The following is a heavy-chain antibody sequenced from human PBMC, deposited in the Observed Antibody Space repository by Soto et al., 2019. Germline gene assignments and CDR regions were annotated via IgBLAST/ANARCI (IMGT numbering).Heavy chain of an antibody. D-gene: IGHD3-22*01. V-gene: IGHV4-59*08. J-gene: IGHJ4*02. CDR2: TYYSGST. CDR3: AGDSSGYYPTGFPGPFDY. Sequence: ASETLSLTCTVSGGSISSYYWSWIRQPPGKGLEWIGYTYYSGSTNYNPSLKSRVTISVDTSKNQFSLKLSSVTAADTAVYYCAGDSSGYYPTGFPGPFDYWGPGTLVTLSS. CDR1: GGSISSYY.